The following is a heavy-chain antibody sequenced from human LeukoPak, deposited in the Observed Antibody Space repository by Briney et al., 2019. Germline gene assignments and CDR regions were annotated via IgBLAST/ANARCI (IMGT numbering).Heavy chain of an antibody. Sequence: GGSLRLSCAASGFTVSSNYMSWVRQAPGKGLEWVSVIYGGGNTYYADSVKGRFTISRDNSKNTLYLQMNSLRAEDTAVYYCARDSGDCSGGNCYHDAFDIWGQGTMVTVSS. J-gene: IGHJ3*02. CDR3: ARDSGDCSGGNCYHDAFDI. CDR1: GFTVSSNY. D-gene: IGHD2-15*01. CDR2: IYGGGNT. V-gene: IGHV3-53*01.